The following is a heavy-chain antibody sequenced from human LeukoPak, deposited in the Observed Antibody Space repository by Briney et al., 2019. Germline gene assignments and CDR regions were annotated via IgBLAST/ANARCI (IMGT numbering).Heavy chain of an antibody. CDR1: GGSFSGYY. J-gene: IGHJ5*02. CDR3: ARGSYDFWSGYSSWFDP. CDR2: INHSGST. D-gene: IGHD3-3*01. Sequence: SETLSLTCAVYGGSFSGYYWSWIRQPPGKGLEWIGEINHSGSTNYNPSLKSRVTISVDTSKNQFSLKLSSVTAADTAVYYCARGSYDFWSGYSSWFDPWGQGTLSPSPQ. V-gene: IGHV4-34*01.